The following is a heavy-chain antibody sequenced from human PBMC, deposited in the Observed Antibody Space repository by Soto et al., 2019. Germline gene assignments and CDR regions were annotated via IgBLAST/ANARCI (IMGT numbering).Heavy chain of an antibody. CDR3: ARSVGSGGVIGGFDY. CDR1: GGTFNTYA. J-gene: IGHJ4*02. CDR2: IFPMFDVP. D-gene: IGHD3-16*02. Sequence: QVQLVQSGPEMKKLGSAVKVSCKASGGTFNTYAMNWVRQVPGQGLEWMGGIFPMFDVPRYAQKFQGRVTITLDESSTTAYMDLSSLRFDDTAVYYCARSVGSGGVIGGFDYWGQGTLVSV. V-gene: IGHV1-69*19.